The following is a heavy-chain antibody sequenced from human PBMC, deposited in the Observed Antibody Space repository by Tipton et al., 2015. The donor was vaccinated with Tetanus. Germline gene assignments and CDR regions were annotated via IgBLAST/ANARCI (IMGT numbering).Heavy chain of an antibody. CDR3: ARGGRDAYNNPLGAFDV. J-gene: IGHJ3*01. D-gene: IGHD5-24*01. CDR2: ISHSGSS. CDR1: GGSFSLYY. Sequence: LRLSCTVSGGSFSLYYWNWVRQSPGKGLEWIGEISHSGSSSYSPALKSRVTISVDTSKNHFSLRLRSVAAADTAVYYCARGGRDAYNNPLGAFDVWGRGTTVTVSS. V-gene: IGHV4-34*01.